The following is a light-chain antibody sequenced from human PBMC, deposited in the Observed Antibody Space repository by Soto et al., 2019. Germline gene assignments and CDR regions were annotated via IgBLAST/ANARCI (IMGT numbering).Light chain of an antibody. J-gene: IGKJ1*01. CDR2: DAS. CDR3: QQSYSTPPWT. CDR1: QSIRSY. V-gene: IGKV1-39*01. Sequence: DIQLTQSPSSLSASVGDKVTITCRASQSIRSYLKWVQQKPGKAPKLLIYDASSLQTGVPSRFSGSGSGTDFSLTISSLQPEDFATYYCQQSYSTPPWTFGQGAKVDI.